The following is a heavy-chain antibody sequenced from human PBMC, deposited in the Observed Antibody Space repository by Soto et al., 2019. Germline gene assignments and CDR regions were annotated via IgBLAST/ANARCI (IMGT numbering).Heavy chain of an antibody. D-gene: IGHD3-3*01. J-gene: IGHJ6*02. CDR2: IWSDGSKK. V-gene: IGHV3-33*01. Sequence: QVQLEESGGGVVQPGRSLRLSCAASGFTFSSSVMHWVRQAPGRGLEWVAVIWSDGSKKYYADSVTGRFAISRDNSINTLYLQMRSLSSEDTAVYYCARDVLWSGYHDALDVWGQGPTVTVSS. CDR3: ARDVLWSGYHDALDV. CDR1: GFTFSSSV.